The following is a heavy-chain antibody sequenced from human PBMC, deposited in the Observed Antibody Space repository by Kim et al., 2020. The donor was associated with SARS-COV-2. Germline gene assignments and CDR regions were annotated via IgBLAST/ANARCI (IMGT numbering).Heavy chain of an antibody. J-gene: IGHJ4*02. Sequence: SPKSRVPISGDTSKNQLYLKLSSVTAADTAVYYCARRWGHIVVVTAPFDYWGQGTLVTVSS. V-gene: IGHV4-34*01. CDR3: ARRWGHIVVVTAPFDY. D-gene: IGHD2-21*02.